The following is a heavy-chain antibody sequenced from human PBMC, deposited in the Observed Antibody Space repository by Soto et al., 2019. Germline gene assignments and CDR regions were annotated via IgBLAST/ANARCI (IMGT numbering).Heavy chain of an antibody. Sequence: VQLVESGGGLVQPGGSLRLSCAASGSTFSDHYMDWVRQAPGKGLEWVGRTRSKANSYTAEYAASVKGRLTISRDDSKNSLNLQMNSLRTEDTAVYYCAREVPIAAVGNGYYYYGMDVWGQGTTVTVSS. V-gene: IGHV3-72*01. CDR2: TRSKANSYTA. CDR1: GSTFSDHY. CDR3: AREVPIAAVGNGYYYYGMDV. D-gene: IGHD6-13*01. J-gene: IGHJ6*02.